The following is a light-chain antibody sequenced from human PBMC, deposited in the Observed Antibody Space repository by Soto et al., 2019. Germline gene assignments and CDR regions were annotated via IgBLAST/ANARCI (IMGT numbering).Light chain of an antibody. CDR2: YAS. J-gene: IGKJ1*01. Sequence: EIVMTQSPATLSVSPGERATRSCRASQSVSATVAWYQQKSGQAPRLLIYYASTSATGVPARFSGSGSGTDFTLTITSLQSEDFGVYYCQQYRAWPKTFGQGAKVEIK. CDR3: QQYRAWPKT. CDR1: QSVSAT. V-gene: IGKV3-15*01.